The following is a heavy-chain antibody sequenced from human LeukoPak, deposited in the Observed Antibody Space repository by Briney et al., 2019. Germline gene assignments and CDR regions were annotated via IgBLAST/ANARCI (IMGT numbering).Heavy chain of an antibody. CDR2: INHSGST. Sequence: MPSETLSLTCAVYGGSFSGYYWSWIRQPPGKGLEWIGEINHSGSTNYNPSLKSRVTISVDTSKNQFSLKLSSVTAADTAVYYCARHVYYSSGWSWDYWGQGTLVTVSS. CDR1: GGSFSGYY. J-gene: IGHJ4*02. D-gene: IGHD6-19*01. CDR3: ARHVYYSSGWSWDY. V-gene: IGHV4-34*01.